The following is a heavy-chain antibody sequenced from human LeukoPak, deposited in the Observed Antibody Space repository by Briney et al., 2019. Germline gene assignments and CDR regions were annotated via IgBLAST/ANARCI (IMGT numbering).Heavy chain of an antibody. Sequence: SETLSLTCTVSGYSISSGYYWGWIRQPPGKGLEWIGSIYHSGSTYYNPSLKSRVTISVDTSKNQFSLKLSSVTAADTAVYYRARLKAVAGKDYWGQGTLVTVSS. D-gene: IGHD6-19*01. V-gene: IGHV4-38-2*02. CDR1: GYSISSGYY. J-gene: IGHJ4*02. CDR2: IYHSGST. CDR3: ARLKAVAGKDY.